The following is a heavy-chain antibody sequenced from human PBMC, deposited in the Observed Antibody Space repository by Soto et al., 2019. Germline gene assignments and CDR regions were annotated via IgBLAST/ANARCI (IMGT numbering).Heavy chain of an antibody. CDR3: ARDQTTVTTSSPFDY. Sequence: GASVKVSCKASGYTFTSYGISWVRQAPGQGLEWMGWISAYNGNTNYAQKLQGRVTMTTDTSTSTAYMELRSLRSDDTAVYYCARDQTTVTTSSPFDYWGQGTLVTVSS. V-gene: IGHV1-18*01. D-gene: IGHD4-17*01. CDR2: ISAYNGNT. J-gene: IGHJ4*02. CDR1: GYTFTSYG.